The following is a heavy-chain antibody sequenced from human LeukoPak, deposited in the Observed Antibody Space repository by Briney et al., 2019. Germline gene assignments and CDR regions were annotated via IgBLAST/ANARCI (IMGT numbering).Heavy chain of an antibody. D-gene: IGHD6-13*01. CDR3: ARDSRQQLSFDY. V-gene: IGHV3-30*03. Sequence: GGSLRLSCAASGFTFSDYYMSWVRQAPGKGLEWVAVISYDGSNKYYADSVKGRFTISRDNSKNTLYLQMNSLRAEDTAVYYCARDSRQQLSFDYWGQGTLVTVSS. CDR1: GFTFSDYY. CDR2: ISYDGSNK. J-gene: IGHJ4*02.